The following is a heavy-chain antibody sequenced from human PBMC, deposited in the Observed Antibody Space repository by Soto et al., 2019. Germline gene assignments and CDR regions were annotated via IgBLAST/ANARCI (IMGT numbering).Heavy chain of an antibody. J-gene: IGHJ4*02. CDR3: ARDPGYYGSGSYYQVHFDY. Sequence: PSQTLSLTCAISGDSVSSNSAAWNWIRQSPSRGLEWLGRTYYRSKWYNDYAVSVKSRITINPDTSKNQFSLQLNSVTPEDTAVYYCARDPGYYGSGSYYQVHFDYWGQGTLVTAPQ. CDR1: GDSVSSNSAA. V-gene: IGHV6-1*01. D-gene: IGHD3-10*01. CDR2: TYYRSKWYN.